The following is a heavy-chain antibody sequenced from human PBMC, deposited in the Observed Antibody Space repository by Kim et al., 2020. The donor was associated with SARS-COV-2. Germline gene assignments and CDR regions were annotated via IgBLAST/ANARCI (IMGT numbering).Heavy chain of an antibody. J-gene: IGHJ6*02. CDR1: GASISSYY. CDR3: ARARVTIFGVEGYGMDV. CDR2: IFYNRSI. V-gene: IGHV4-59*13. Sequence: SETLSLTCTVSGASISSYYWSWIRQPPGKGLEWIGYIFYNRSINYNPSLKSRVIISVDMSKHQFSLRLSSVSAADTAVYFCARARVTIFGVEGYGMDVWGQGTTVTVSS. D-gene: IGHD3-3*01.